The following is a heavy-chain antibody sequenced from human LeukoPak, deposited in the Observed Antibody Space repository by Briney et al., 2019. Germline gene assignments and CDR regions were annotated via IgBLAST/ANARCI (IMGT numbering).Heavy chain of an antibody. CDR2: SSWNSGSI. Sequence: GRSLRLSCAASGFTFDDYAMHWVRQAPGKGLEWVSGSSWNSGSIGYADSVKGRFTISRDNAKNSLYLQMNSLRAEDTALYYCAKDIGAYYYDSSGPDYWGQGTLVTVSS. V-gene: IGHV3-9*01. CDR3: AKDIGAYYYDSSGPDY. J-gene: IGHJ4*02. CDR1: GFTFDDYA. D-gene: IGHD3-22*01.